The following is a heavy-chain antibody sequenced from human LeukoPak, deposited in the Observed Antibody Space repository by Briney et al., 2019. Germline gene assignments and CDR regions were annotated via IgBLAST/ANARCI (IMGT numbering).Heavy chain of an antibody. CDR2: IYYSGST. V-gene: IGHV4-39*01. Sequence: SETLSLTCTVSGGSISSSSYYWGWVRQPPVKGLEWIGSIYYSGSTYYNPSLKSRVTISVDTSKNQFSLKLSSVTAADTAVYYCARQGVGLLWFGELDSFFDYWGQGTLVTVSS. CDR1: GGSISSSSYY. CDR3: ARQGVGLLWFGELDSFFDY. D-gene: IGHD3-10*01. J-gene: IGHJ4*02.